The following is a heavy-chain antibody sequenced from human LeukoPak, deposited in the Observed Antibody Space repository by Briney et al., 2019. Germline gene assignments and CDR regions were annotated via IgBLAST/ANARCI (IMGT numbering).Heavy chain of an antibody. V-gene: IGHV4-61*02. Sequence: SETLSLTCTVSGGSISSGSYYWSWIRQPAGKGLEWIGRIYTSGSTNYNPSLKSRVTISVDTSKNQFSLKLSSVTAADTAVYYCARDLGGYSDGSYYYYMDVWGKETTVTVSS. CDR2: IYTSGST. D-gene: IGHD5-18*01. J-gene: IGHJ6*03. CDR1: GGSISSGSYY. CDR3: ARDLGGYSDGSYYYYMDV.